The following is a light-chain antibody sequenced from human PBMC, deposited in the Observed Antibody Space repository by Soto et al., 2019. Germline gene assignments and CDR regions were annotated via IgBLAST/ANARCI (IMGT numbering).Light chain of an antibody. CDR3: AAWDDNFSTYV. J-gene: IGLJ1*01. V-gene: IGLV1-47*01. Sequence: QSVLTQPPSASGTPGQRVTISCSGYSSTVGSNHVYWYQKFPGMAPKLLISKNNQRPSGVPDRFSGSKSGTSASLAISGLRSEDEADYHRAAWDDNFSTYVFGSGTK. CDR2: KNN. CDR1: SSTVGSNH.